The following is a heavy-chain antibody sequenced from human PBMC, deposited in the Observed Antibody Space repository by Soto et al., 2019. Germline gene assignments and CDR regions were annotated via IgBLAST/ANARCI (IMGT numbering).Heavy chain of an antibody. J-gene: IGHJ4*02. V-gene: IGHV3-7*01. CDR1: GFTFSSYW. Sequence: GGSLRLSCAASGFTFSSYWMSWVRQAPGKGLEWVANIKQDGSEKYYVDSVKGRFTISRDNAKNSLYLQMSSLRAEDTAVYYCARVEGLIAAAGTATFDYWGQGTLVTVSS. CDR3: ARVEGLIAAAGTATFDY. CDR2: IKQDGSEK. D-gene: IGHD6-13*01.